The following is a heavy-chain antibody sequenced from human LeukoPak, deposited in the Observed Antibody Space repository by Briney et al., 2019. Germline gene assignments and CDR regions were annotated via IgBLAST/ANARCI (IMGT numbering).Heavy chain of an antibody. Sequence: ETLSLTCTVSGNSISSGDNYWRWLRQPAGRGLEWVSFIYSGGSTHYSDSVKGRFTISRDNSKNTLYLQMNSLRAEDTAVYYCARRAGAYSHPYDYWGQGTLVTVSS. J-gene: IGHJ4*02. V-gene: IGHV3-53*01. CDR2: IYSGGST. CDR1: GNSISSGDNY. D-gene: IGHD4/OR15-4a*01. CDR3: ARRAGAYSHPYDY.